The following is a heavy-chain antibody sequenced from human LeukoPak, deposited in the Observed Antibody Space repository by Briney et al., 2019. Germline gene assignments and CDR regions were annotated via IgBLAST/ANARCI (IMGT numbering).Heavy chain of an antibody. D-gene: IGHD3-22*01. CDR2: INPNSGGT. V-gene: IGHV1-2*02. Sequence: ASVKVSCKASGYTFTGYYMHWVRQAPGQGLEWMGWINPNSGGTNYAQKFQGRVTMTRDTSISTAYMELSRLRSDDTAVYYCARDSTLKYYYDSSGSQNVYMDVWGKGTTVTVSS. CDR3: ARDSTLKYYYDSSGSQNVYMDV. CDR1: GYTFTGYY. J-gene: IGHJ6*03.